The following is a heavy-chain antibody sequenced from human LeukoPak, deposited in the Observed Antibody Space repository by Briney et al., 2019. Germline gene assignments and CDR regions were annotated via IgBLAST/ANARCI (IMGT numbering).Heavy chain of an antibody. CDR1: GGSISSYY. J-gene: IGHJ4*02. D-gene: IGHD5-18*01. CDR2: IYTSGST. V-gene: IGHV4-4*07. CDR3: ARDLGGYNYGYSLDY. Sequence: SETLSLTCTVSGGSISSYYWSWIRQPAGKGLEWIGRIYTSGSTSYNSSLKSRVTMSVDTSKNQFSLKLSSVTAADTAVYYCARDLGGYNYGYSLDYWGQGTLLSVSS.